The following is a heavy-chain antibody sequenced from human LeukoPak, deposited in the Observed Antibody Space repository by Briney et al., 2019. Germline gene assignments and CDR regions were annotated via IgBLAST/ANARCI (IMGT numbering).Heavy chain of an antibody. CDR2: IYYIGST. V-gene: IGHV4-39*07. CDR1: GDSISSSSSSYY. J-gene: IGHJ4*02. CDR3: ASFSGWYIGPFDY. D-gene: IGHD6-19*01. Sequence: SETLSLTCSVSGDSISSSSSSYYWGWIRQPPGKGLEWIGSIYYIGSTYYNPSLRTRITISLDRPKNQFSLKLNSVTAADTAVYYCASFSGWYIGPFDYWGQGNLVTVSS.